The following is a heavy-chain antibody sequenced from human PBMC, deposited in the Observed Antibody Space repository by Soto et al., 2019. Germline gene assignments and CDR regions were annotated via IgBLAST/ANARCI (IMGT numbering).Heavy chain of an antibody. D-gene: IGHD3-22*01. CDR2: IWYDGSNK. J-gene: IGHJ4*02. CDR3: AREYGDSSGYPPFDY. Sequence: QVQLVESGGGVVQPGRSLRLSCAASGFTFSSYGMHWVRQAPGKGLEWVAVIWYDGSNKYYADSVKGRFTISRDTSKNALYLQMNSLRAEETAVYYCAREYGDSSGYPPFDYWGQGTLVTVSS. V-gene: IGHV3-33*01. CDR1: GFTFSSYG.